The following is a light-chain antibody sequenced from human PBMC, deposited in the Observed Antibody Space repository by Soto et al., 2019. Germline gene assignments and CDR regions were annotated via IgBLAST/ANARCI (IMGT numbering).Light chain of an antibody. CDR3: QQYNNWPRT. V-gene: IGKV3-15*01. CDR2: GAS. J-gene: IGKJ1*01. Sequence: DIVMTQSPATLSVSPGERATLSCRARQSVSSNLAWYQQKPGQAPRLLIYGASTRATGIPARFSGSGSGTEFTLTISSLQSEDFAVYYCQQYNNWPRTFGQGTKVDI. CDR1: QSVSSN.